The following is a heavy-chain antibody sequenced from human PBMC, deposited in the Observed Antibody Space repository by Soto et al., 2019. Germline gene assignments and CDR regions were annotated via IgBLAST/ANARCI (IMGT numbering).Heavy chain of an antibody. CDR2: IYYSGST. CDR3: ARAAGLRGYYYYYMDV. Sequence: SETLSLTCTVSGGSISSGGYYWSWIRQHPGKGLEWIGYIYYSGSTYYNPSLKSRVTISVDTSKNQFSLKLSSVTAADTAVYYCARAAGLRGYYYYYMDVWGKGTTVTVSS. J-gene: IGHJ6*03. V-gene: IGHV4-31*03. D-gene: IGHD4-17*01. CDR1: GGSISSGGYY.